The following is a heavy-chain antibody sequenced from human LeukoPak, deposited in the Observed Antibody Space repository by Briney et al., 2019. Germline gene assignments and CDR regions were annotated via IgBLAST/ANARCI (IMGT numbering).Heavy chain of an antibody. V-gene: IGHV3-23*01. CDR1: RLTPSGFV. J-gene: IGHJ4*02. CDR2: ISGRGAST. D-gene: IGHD3-22*01. Sequence: TLCPSPAASRLTPSGFVMSTVPGAPGLRQGRALDISGRGASTNYADSVKGRFTISRDNSKNMPYLQMNSLRAEDTAIYYCAELGSSGYYRYYFAYWGQGTLVTVSS. CDR3: AELGSSGYYRYYFAY.